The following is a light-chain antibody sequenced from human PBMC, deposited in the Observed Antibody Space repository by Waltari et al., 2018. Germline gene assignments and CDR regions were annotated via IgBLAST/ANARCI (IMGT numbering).Light chain of an antibody. J-gene: IGLJ2*01. CDR1: SSDVGNYNL. V-gene: IGLV2-23*02. CDR3: CSYAGSTTHVI. Sequence: QSALTQPASVSGSPGQSITISCTGTSSDVGNYNLVSWYQQHPGKAPKLKIYEVTKRPSGVSNRFSGSKSGNTSSLTISGLQAEDEADYCCCSYAGSTTHVIFGGGTKLTVL. CDR2: EVT.